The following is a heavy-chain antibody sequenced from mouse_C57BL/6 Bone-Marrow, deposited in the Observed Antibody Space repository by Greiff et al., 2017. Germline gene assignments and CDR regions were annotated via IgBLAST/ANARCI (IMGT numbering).Heavy chain of an antibody. J-gene: IGHJ1*03. CDR3: ARSNRQLRSYWYFDV. CDR2: IHPNSGST. V-gene: IGHV1-64*01. D-gene: IGHD3-2*02. Sequence: VQLQQPGAELVKPGASVTLSCKASGYTFTSYWMHWVKQRPGQGLEWIGMIHPNSGSTNYNEKFKSKATLTVDKSSSTAYMQLSSLTSEDSAVYYCARSNRQLRSYWYFDVGGTGTTVTVSS. CDR1: GYTFTSYW.